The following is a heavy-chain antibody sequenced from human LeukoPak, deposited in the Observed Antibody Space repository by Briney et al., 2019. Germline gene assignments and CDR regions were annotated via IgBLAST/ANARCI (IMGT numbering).Heavy chain of an antibody. Sequence: GGSLRLSCAAXGXXXXXYXXXXXXXXPGXGLXWVAVIWYXXXXXYYADSVKGRFTISRDNSKNTLYLQMNSLRAEDTGVYYCARAVGPYDYWGQGTLVTVSS. J-gene: IGHJ4*02. CDR3: ARAVGPYDY. D-gene: IGHD3-10*01. V-gene: IGHV3-33*01. CDR1: GXXXXXYX. CDR2: IWYXXXXX.